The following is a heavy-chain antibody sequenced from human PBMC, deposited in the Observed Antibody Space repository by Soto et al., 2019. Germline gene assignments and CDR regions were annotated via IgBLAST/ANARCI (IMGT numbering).Heavy chain of an antibody. J-gene: IGHJ6*02. Sequence: EVQLVESGGGLVQPGGSLRLSCAASGFTFSSYDMHWVRQATGKGLEWASAIGTAGDTYYPGSVKGRFTISRENAKNSLYLQMNSLRAEDTAVYYCAREWSDSSSQGIYYYYGMDVWGQGTTVTVSS. CDR2: IGTAGDT. V-gene: IGHV3-13*01. CDR1: GFTFSSYD. CDR3: AREWSDSSSQGIYYYYGMDV. D-gene: IGHD6-6*01.